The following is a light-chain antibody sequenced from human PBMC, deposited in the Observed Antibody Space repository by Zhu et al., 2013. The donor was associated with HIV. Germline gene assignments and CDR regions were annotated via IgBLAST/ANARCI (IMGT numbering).Light chain of an antibody. CDR3: QQYYTTLT. V-gene: IGKV4-1*01. CDR2: WAS. CDR1: QSVSYSSNNKNY. J-gene: IGKJ4*01. Sequence: DIVMTQSPDSLAVSLGERATINCKSSQSVSYSSNNKNYLAWYQQKPGQPPKLLLYWASTRDSGVPDRFRGSGSGTDFTLTISSLQAEDVAVYYCQQYYTTLTFGGGTKVEIK.